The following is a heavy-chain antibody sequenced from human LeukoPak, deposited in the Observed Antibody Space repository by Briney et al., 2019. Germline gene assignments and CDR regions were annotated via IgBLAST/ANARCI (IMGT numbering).Heavy chain of an antibody. CDR2: ISSSGSTI. CDR3: ARSQGYSYGFDY. D-gene: IGHD5-18*01. Sequence: GGSLRLSCAASGFTFSSYEMNWVRQAPGKGLEWVSYISSSGSTIYYADSVKGRFTISRDNSKNTLYLQMNSLRAEDTAVYYCARSQGYSYGFDYWGQGTLVTVSS. V-gene: IGHV3-48*03. J-gene: IGHJ4*02. CDR1: GFTFSSYE.